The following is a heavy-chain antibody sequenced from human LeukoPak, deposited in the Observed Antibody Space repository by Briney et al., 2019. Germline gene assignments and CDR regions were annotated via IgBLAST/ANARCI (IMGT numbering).Heavy chain of an antibody. V-gene: IGHV4-30-2*01. D-gene: IGHD6-6*01. Sequence: SETLSLTCTVSGGSISSGGYYWSWIRQPPGKGLEWIGYIYHSGSTYYNPSLKSRVTISVDRSKNQFSLKLSSVTAADTAVYYCVRWSIAARPDDYWGQGTLVTVSS. CDR1: GGSISSGGYY. J-gene: IGHJ4*02. CDR3: VRWSIAARPDDY. CDR2: IYHSGST.